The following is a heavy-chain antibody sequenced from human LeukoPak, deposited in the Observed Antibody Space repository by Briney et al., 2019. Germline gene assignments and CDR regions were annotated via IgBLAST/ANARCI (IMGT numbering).Heavy chain of an antibody. J-gene: IGHJ5*02. V-gene: IGHV4-59*12. Sequence: SETLSLTCTVSGGSISSYYWSWIRQPPGKGLEWIGYIYYSGSTYYNPSLKSRVIISVDTSKNQFSLKLNSVTAADTAVYYCASYGSRSYRFDPWGQGTLVTVSS. CDR3: ASYGSRSYRFDP. CDR1: GGSISSYY. D-gene: IGHD3-10*01. CDR2: IYYSGST.